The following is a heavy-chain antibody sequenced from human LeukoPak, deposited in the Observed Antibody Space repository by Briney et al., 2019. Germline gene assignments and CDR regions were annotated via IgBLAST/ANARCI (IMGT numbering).Heavy chain of an antibody. CDR3: ARWDRVAAAGRTEYFQH. V-gene: IGHV3-7*04. CDR1: EFTCSSYW. CDR2: IKEDGSEK. D-gene: IGHD6-13*01. Sequence: GGPRRLSCAACEFTCSSYWKSWVREAPGKGLEWVANIKEDGSEKYYVDSVKGRFIISRDNARNSLYLQMSSLRAEDTAVYYCARWDRVAAAGRTEYFQHWGQGTLVTVSS. J-gene: IGHJ1*01.